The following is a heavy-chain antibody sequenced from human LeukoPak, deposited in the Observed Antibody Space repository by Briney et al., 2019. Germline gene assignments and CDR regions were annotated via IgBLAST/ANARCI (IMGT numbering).Heavy chain of an antibody. CDR2: IYYSGST. CDR3: ARDETYYDSSGYYPLGSDY. CDR1: GGSISSSSYY. J-gene: IGHJ4*02. D-gene: IGHD3-22*01. V-gene: IGHV4-39*07. Sequence: SETLTLTCTVSGGSISSSSYYWGWIRQPPGKGLEWIGSIYYSGSTYYNPSLKSRVTISVDTSKNQFSLKLSSVTAADTAVYYCARDETYYDSSGYYPLGSDYWGQGTLVTVSS.